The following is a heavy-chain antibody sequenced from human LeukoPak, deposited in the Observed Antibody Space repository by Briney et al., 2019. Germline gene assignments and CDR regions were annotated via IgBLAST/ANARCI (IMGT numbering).Heavy chain of an antibody. CDR3: ATVGMGATIGY. CDR2: ISSDGRST. Sequence: QTGGSLRLSCAASGFTFSSYWMHWVRQAPGKGLVWVSRISSDGRSTNYADSVKGRFTISRDNAQNTLYLQMNSLRVEDTAVYYCATVGMGATIGYWGQGTLVTVSS. D-gene: IGHD1-26*01. J-gene: IGHJ4*02. V-gene: IGHV3-74*01. CDR1: GFTFSSYW.